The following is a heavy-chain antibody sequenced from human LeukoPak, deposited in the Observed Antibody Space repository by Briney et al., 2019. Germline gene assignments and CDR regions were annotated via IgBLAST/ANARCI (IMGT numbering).Heavy chain of an antibody. CDR3: ARDPRVVAGNYFDY. Sequence: PGGSLRLSCAASGFTFSSYSMNWVRQAPGKGLEWVSSISSSSSYIYYADSVKGRFTISRDNAKNSLYQQMNSLRAEDTAVYYRARDPRVVAGNYFDYWGQATLVTLSS. D-gene: IGHD6-19*01. CDR2: ISSSSSYI. CDR1: GFTFSSYS. J-gene: IGHJ4*02. V-gene: IGHV3-21*01.